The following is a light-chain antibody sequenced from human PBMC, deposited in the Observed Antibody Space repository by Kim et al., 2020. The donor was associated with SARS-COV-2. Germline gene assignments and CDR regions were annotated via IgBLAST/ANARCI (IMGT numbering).Light chain of an antibody. J-gene: IGLJ3*02. Sequence: ASVKLTCTLSSGHSSYAIAGHQQQPEKGPRYLMKLNSDGSHSKGDGIPVRFSGSSSGAERYLTISSLQSEDEADYYCQTWGTGIRVFGGGTQLTVL. CDR1: SGHSSYA. V-gene: IGLV4-69*01. CDR3: QTWGTGIRV. CDR2: LNSDGSH.